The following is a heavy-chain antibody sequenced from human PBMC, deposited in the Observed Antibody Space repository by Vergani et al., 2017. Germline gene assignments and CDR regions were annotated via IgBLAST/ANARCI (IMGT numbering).Heavy chain of an antibody. J-gene: IGHJ3*02. CDR2: MFYSGST. Sequence: QVQLQQWGAGLLKPSETLSLTCTVSGGSISSSSYYWGWIRQPPGKGLEWIGSMFYSGSTYHNPSLKSRVTISVDTSKNQFSLKLSSVTAADTAVYYCARHCSTTSCYRSNAFDIWGQGTVVTVSS. V-gene: IGHV4-39*01. D-gene: IGHD2-2*01. CDR3: ARHCSTTSCYRSNAFDI. CDR1: GGSISSSSYY.